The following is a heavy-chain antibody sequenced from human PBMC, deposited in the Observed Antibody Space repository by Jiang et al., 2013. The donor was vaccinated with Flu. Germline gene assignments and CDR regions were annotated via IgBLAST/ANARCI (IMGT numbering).Heavy chain of an antibody. D-gene: IGHD3-10*01. CDR1: GVSIKTSGFF. CDR3: ARPQNLLWWRREILYV. Sequence: LLKPSETLSLTCTVSGVSIKTSGFFWGWIRQSPGKGLEWIGSVFPGNTFYNPSFKSRVFMSGDSSENQVSLSLRSVTAEDTGVYYCARPQNLLWWRREILYVWGPRDEWSPS. J-gene: IGHJ3*01. CDR2: VFPGNT. V-gene: IGHV4-39*01.